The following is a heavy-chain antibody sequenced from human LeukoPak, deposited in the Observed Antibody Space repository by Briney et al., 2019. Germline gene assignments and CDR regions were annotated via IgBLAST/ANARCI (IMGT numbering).Heavy chain of an antibody. CDR1: GYTLTELS. D-gene: IGHD5-12*01. V-gene: IGHV1-24*01. CDR2: FDPEDGET. J-gene: IGHJ4*02. CDR3: AREVATDGGDYFDY. Sequence: ASVKVSFNVSGYTLTELSMHWVRQAPGKGLEWMGGFDPEDGETIYAQKFQGRVTMTEDTSTDTAYMELSSLRSENTAVYYCAREVATDGGDYFDYWGQGTLVTVSS.